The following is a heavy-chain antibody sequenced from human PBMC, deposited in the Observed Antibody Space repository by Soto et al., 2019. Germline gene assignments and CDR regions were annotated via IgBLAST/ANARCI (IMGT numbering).Heavy chain of an antibody. CDR1: GFTFSTYA. Sequence: PGGSLRLSCAASGFTFSTYAMNWVRQAPGKGLEWVAGIFPGGSTYYANSAKGRFTISRDHSQSSVFLQMSSLRDVDTAVYYCAKDRQPDGIWTFDLWGQGTLVTVSS. D-gene: IGHD3-9*01. CDR3: AKDRQPDGIWTFDL. V-gene: IGHV3-23*03. J-gene: IGHJ4*02. CDR2: IFPGGST.